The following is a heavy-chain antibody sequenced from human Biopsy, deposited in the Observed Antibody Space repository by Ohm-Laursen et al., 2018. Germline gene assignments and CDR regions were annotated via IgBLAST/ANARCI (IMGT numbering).Heavy chain of an antibody. J-gene: IGHJ4*02. V-gene: IGHV3-53*01. CDR1: GSTVSTTY. Sequence: SLRLSCAASGSTVSTTYMSWVRHAPGQGLGWVSIIYLDGNTYYTDSVKGRFTISRDNSKNALYLQMNSLRPADTAKYYCVRGRAYWGQGTLVTVSS. CDR3: VRGRAY. CDR2: IYLDGNT.